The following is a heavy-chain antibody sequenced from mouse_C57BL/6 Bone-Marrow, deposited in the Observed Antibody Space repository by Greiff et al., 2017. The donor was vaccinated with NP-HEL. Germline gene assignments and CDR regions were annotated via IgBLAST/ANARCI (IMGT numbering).Heavy chain of an antibody. CDR1: GYTFTSYW. V-gene: IGHV1-69*01. D-gene: IGHD1-1*01. CDR3: ARDYHMNYGSSYGIDY. Sequence: QVQLQQPGAELVMPGASVKLSCKASGYTFTSYWMHWVKQRPGQGLEWIGEIDPSDSYTNYNHKFKGKSTLTVDKSSSTAYMQLSSLTSEDSAVYYFARDYHMNYGSSYGIDYWGQGTTLTVSS. CDR2: IDPSDSYT. J-gene: IGHJ2*01.